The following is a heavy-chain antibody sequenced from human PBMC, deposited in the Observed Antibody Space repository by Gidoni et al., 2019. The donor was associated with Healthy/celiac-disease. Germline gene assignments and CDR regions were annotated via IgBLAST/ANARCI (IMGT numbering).Heavy chain of an antibody. V-gene: IGHV4-34*01. J-gene: IGHJ4*02. CDR3: ARGVSYYYDSSGYHWGY. CDR2: INHSGST. D-gene: IGHD3-22*01. CDR1: GGSFSGYY. Sequence: QVQLQQWGAGLLKPSETLSLTCAVYGGSFSGYYWSWIRQPPGKGLEWIGEINHSGSTNYNPSLKSRVTISVDTSKNQFSLKLSSVTAADTAVYYCARGVSYYYDSSGYHWGYWGQGTLVTVSS.